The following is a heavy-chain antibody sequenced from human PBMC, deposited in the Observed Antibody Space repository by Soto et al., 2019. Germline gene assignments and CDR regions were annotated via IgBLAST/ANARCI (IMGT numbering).Heavy chain of an antibody. CDR2: IIPIFGTA. J-gene: IGHJ4*02. V-gene: IGHV1-69*12. CDR3: ARPRVETYYYDSSGYLFLDY. Sequence: QVQLVQSGAEVKKPGSSVKVSCKASGGTFSSYAISWVRQAPGQGLEWMGGIIPIFGTANYAQKFQGRVTITADESTSTASMELGSLRSEDTAVYYCARPRVETYYYDSSGYLFLDYWGQGTLVTVSS. CDR1: GGTFSSYA. D-gene: IGHD3-22*01.